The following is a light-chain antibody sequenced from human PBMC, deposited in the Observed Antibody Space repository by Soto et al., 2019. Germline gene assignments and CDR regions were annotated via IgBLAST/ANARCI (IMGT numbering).Light chain of an antibody. J-gene: IGLJ1*01. CDR3: AAWDDSVNGYV. Sequence: HSVLTQTPSGSGTPGQRFTIASSGSSSNIGSNTVNWYQQLPGTAPKLLIYSNNQRPSGVPDRFSGSTSGTSASLAISGLQSEHAADYYCAAWDDSVNGYVFGTGTKVTVL. CDR2: SNN. CDR1: SSNIGSNT. V-gene: IGLV1-44*01.